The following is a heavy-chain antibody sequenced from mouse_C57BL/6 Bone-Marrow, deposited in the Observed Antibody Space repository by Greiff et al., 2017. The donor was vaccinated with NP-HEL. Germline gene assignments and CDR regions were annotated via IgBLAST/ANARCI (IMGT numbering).Heavy chain of an antibody. J-gene: IGHJ2*01. CDR2: IYPRSGNT. Sequence: QVQLKQSGAELARPGASVKLSCKASGYTFTSYGISWVKQRTGQGLEWIGEIYPRSGNTYYNEKFKGKATLTADKSSSTAYMELRSLTSEDSAVYFCARYGPPRFDYWGQGTTLTVSS. D-gene: IGHD1-1*01. V-gene: IGHV1-81*01. CDR3: ARYGPPRFDY. CDR1: GYTFTSYG.